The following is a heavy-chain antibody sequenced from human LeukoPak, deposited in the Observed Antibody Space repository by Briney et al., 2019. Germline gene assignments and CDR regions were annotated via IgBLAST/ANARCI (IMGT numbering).Heavy chain of an antibody. J-gene: IGHJ4*02. CDR3: ARVGGIYGSGSYEFDY. CDR1: Y. Sequence: YMSWIRQPPGKGLEWIGYIYYSGSTYYNPSLKSRVTISVDTSKNQFSLKLSSVTAADTAVYYCARVGGIYGSGSYEFDYWGQGTLVTVSS. CDR2: IYYSGST. D-gene: IGHD3-10*01. V-gene: IGHV4-30-4*08.